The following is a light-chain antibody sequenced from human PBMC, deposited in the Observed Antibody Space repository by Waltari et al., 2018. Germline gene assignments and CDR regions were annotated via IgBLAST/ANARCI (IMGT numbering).Light chain of an antibody. CDR3: QQYGTSRT. Sequence: IVLTQSPGTLSLSPGERATPSCRASQSVGSSYLAWYQQKPGQAPRLLIYGASSRATDIPDRFSGSGSGTDFTLTISRLEPEDFAVYYCQQYGTSRTFGQGTKVEIK. V-gene: IGKV3-20*01. J-gene: IGKJ1*01. CDR2: GAS. CDR1: QSVGSSY.